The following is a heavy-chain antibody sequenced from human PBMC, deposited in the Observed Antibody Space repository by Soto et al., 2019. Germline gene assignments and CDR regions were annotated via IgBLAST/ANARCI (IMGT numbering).Heavy chain of an antibody. Sequence: EVQMFESGGGLAQPGGSLRLSCAASGFICSSYDMSWVRQASGKGREWVSTILVDGRTFYVDSVKGRFTISRDSSQNTVYLQMNSLTAGDTALYYCAKATATGGGAFDICGQGTMVTVSS. D-gene: IGHD2-8*02. CDR3: AKATATGGGAFDI. V-gene: IGHV3-23*01. CDR2: ILVDGRT. J-gene: IGHJ3*02. CDR1: GFICSSYD.